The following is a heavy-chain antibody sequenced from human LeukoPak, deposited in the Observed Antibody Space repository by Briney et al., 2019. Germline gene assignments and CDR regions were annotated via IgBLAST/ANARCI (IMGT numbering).Heavy chain of an antibody. V-gene: IGHV3-15*01. CDR1: GITFSDTW. Sequence: KPGGSVRLSCAASGITFSDTWMSWVRQAPGKGLEWVARIKSIVNGGTTDYAAPVKGGFTVSRDDSKNTVFLQMNSLKTEDTAVYYCASSNGIAASGLAGVWGQGTLVTVSS. J-gene: IGHJ4*02. D-gene: IGHD6-13*01. CDR2: IKSIVNGGTT. CDR3: ASSNGIAASGLAGV.